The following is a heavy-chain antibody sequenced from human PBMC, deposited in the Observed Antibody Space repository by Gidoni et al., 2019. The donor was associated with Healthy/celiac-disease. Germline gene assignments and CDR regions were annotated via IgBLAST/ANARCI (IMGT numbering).Heavy chain of an antibody. Sequence: QVQLQPWGAGLVKPSETLSLTCAVYAGSFSGYYWSWIRQPPGKGLEWIGEINHTGSTNCNPSLRSRVTISVDTSKSQFSLKLSSVTAADTAVYYCARGRRLGATGWFDPWGQGSLVTVSS. D-gene: IGHD3-16*01. CDR2: INHTGST. V-gene: IGHV4-34*01. CDR1: AGSFSGYY. CDR3: ARGRRLGATGWFDP. J-gene: IGHJ5*02.